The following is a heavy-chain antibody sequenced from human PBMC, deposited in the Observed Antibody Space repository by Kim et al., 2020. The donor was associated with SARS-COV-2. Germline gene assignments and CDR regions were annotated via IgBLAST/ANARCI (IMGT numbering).Heavy chain of an antibody. D-gene: IGHD6-19*01. CDR3: VRDGDPYSCGKDAFDI. CDR1: GFTFSGYW. V-gene: IGHV3-7*01. J-gene: IGHJ3*02. Sequence: GGSLRLSCVAFGFTFSGYWMTWVRQAPGKGLEWVAYIKQDGNRKYYADSVKGQFTISRDNAKNSLYLQMNSLRAEDTAVYYCVRDGDPYSCGKDAFDIWGQGTMVTVSS. CDR2: IKQDGNRK.